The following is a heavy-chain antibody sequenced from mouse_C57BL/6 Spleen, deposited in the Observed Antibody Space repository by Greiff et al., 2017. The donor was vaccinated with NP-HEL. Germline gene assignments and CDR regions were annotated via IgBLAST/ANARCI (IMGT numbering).Heavy chain of an antibody. Sequence: EVQLVESGGGLVKPGGSLKLSCAASGFTFSDYGMHWVRQAPEKGLEWVAYISSGSSTISYADTVKGRFPISRDNAKNTLFLQMTSLRSEDTAMYYCAKDYYGSSSHYAMDYWGQGTSVTVSS. CDR2: ISSGSSTI. V-gene: IGHV5-17*01. D-gene: IGHD1-1*01. CDR1: GFTFSDYG. J-gene: IGHJ4*01. CDR3: AKDYYGSSSHYAMDY.